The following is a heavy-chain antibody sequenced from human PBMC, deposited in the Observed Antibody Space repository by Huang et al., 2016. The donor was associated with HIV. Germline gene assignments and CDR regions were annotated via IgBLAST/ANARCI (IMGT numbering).Heavy chain of an antibody. J-gene: IGHJ5*02. D-gene: IGHD3-10*01. V-gene: IGHV4-34*01. CDR2: VNDGGDS. CDR1: GESLGTYY. Sequence: QVQLQQRGAGLLKPSETLALTCAEYGESLGTYYWAWIRRPPGKGLQGIGEVNDGGDSNYNPSLGSRVTISVDTSRNQVSLTLTSMTAADTATYYCARRFRVAATRKWFDPWGQGTLVIVSS. CDR3: ARRFRVAATRKWFDP.